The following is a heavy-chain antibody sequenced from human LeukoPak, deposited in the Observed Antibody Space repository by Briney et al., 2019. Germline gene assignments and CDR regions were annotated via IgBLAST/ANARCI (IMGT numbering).Heavy chain of an antibody. Sequence: GGSLRLSCAASGFTFSTYWMTWVRQAPGKGLEWVASLNEDGSEKYYVDSVKGRFTISRDNAQKSLYLEMKSLSAKDTAVYYCARAGTSTEGYWGQGTLVTVSS. J-gene: IGHJ4*02. CDR3: ARAGTSTEGY. CDR1: GFTFSTYW. V-gene: IGHV3-7*03. CDR2: LNEDGSEK.